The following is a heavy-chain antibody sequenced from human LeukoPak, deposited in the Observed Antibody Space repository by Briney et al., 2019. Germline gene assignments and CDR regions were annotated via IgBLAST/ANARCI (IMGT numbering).Heavy chain of an antibody. CDR3: ARDPPYYYDSSGYPIWYFDY. J-gene: IGHJ4*02. D-gene: IGHD3-22*01. V-gene: IGHV4-38-2*02. Sequence: PSETLSLTCTVSGYSISSGYYWGWIRQPPGKGLEWIGSIYHSGSTYYNPSLKSRVTISVDTSKNQFSLKLSSVTAADTAVYYCARDPPYYYDSSGYPIWYFDYWGQGTLVTVSS. CDR1: GYSISSGYY. CDR2: IYHSGST.